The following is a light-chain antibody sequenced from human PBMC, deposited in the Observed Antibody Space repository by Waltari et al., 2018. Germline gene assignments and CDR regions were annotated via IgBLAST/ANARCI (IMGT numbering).Light chain of an antibody. CDR3: QQYMNWPPGYT. J-gene: IGKJ2*01. CDR1: QTVSDN. CDR2: GVS. Sequence: EILMTQSPVALSVSTGERATLSCRASQTVSDNLAWYQQRPGQAPSLLIYGVSIRAPGVPDRFSGGGSATQFTLTINSLQSSDSALYYCQQYMNWPPGYTFGQGTKVEIK. V-gene: IGKV3D-15*01.